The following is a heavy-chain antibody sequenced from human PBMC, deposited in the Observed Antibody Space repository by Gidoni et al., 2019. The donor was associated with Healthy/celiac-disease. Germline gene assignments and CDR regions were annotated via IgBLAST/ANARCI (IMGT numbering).Heavy chain of an antibody. V-gene: IGHV1-46*01. CDR2: INPSGGST. CDR1: GYTFTSYY. CDR3: ARDRSVPVVGTFTIFGVGEGWFDP. D-gene: IGHD3-3*01. J-gene: IGHJ5*02. Sequence: QVQLVQSGAEVKKPGASVKVSCKASGYTFTSYYMPWVRQAPGQGLEWMGIINPSGGSTSYAQKFQGRVTMTRDTSTSTVYMELSSLRSEDTAVYYCARDRSVPVVGTFTIFGVGEGWFDPWGQGTLVTVSS.